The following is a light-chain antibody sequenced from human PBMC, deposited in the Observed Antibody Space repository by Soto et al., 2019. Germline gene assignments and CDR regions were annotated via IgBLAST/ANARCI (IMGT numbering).Light chain of an antibody. CDR2: RND. Sequence: QSVLTQPPAASGTPGQRVTLSCSGSSSNIGSRYVYWYQQLPGTAPKLLIYRNDQRPSGVPDRFSGSKSGTSASLAISGLRSDDEADYYCAAWDGSLSGRVFGGGTKLTVL. CDR3: AAWDGSLSGRV. V-gene: IGLV1-47*01. CDR1: SSNIGSRY. J-gene: IGLJ3*02.